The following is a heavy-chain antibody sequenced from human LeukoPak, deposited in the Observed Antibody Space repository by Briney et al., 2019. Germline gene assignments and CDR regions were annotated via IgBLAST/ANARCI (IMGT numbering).Heavy chain of an antibody. CDR2: IIPIFGTA. CDR1: GGTFSSYA. J-gene: IGHJ5*02. D-gene: IGHD4-17*01. CDR3: AQLYGDYENWFDP. Sequence: SVKVSCKASGGTFSSYAISWVRQAPGQGLEWMGGIIPIFGTANYAQKFQGRVTITADKSTSTAYMELSSLRSEDTAVYYCAQLYGDYENWFDPWGQGTLVTVSS. V-gene: IGHV1-69*06.